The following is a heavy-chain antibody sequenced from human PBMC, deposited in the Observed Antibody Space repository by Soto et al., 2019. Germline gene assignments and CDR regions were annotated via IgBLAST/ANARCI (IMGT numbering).Heavy chain of an antibody. CDR3: ASGVARGVFNY. V-gene: IGHV3-53*02. D-gene: IGHD3-10*01. Sequence: EVQLVETGGGLIQPGGSLRLSCAASGFTVSSNYISWVRQAPGQGLEWVSLISSGGSAYYADSVKGRFTISRDNSKNTLYLQMNRLRADDTAVYYCASGVARGVFNYWGQGTLVSVSS. CDR2: ISSGGSA. J-gene: IGHJ4*02. CDR1: GFTVSSNY.